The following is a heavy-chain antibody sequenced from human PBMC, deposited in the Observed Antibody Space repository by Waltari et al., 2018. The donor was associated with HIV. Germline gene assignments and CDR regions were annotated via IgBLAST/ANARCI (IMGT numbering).Heavy chain of an antibody. CDR2: IYTSGST. CDR3: ARTYCSGGSCYWDY. V-gene: IGHV4-61*02. CDR1: GGSISSGSYY. D-gene: IGHD2-15*01. J-gene: IGHJ4*02. Sequence: QVQLQESGPGRVKPSQTLSLTCTVSGGSISSGSYYRNWIRQPAGKGLEWIGRIYTSGSTDNNSSLKSRVTQSVDTSKNQFSLKLSSVTAADTAVYYCARTYCSGGSCYWDYWGQGTLVTVSS.